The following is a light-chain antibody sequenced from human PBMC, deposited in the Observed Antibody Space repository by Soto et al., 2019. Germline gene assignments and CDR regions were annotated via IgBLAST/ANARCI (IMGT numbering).Light chain of an antibody. V-gene: IGKV2-28*01. CDR3: MQVLHTPFS. CDR2: LGS. CDR1: QSLLHSDGYTY. Sequence: DIVMTQSPPSLSVTPGEPASISCRSSQSLLHSDGYTYVDWYVQRPGQSPKLLIYLGSNRASGVPDRLSGSGSGTDFTLKISKVESEDVGIYYCMQVLHTPFSFGPGTKVDFK. J-gene: IGKJ3*01.